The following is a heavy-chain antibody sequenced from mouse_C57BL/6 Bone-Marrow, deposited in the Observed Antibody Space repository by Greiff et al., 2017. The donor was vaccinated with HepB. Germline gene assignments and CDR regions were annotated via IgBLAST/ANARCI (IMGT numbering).Heavy chain of an antibody. J-gene: IGHJ4*01. CDR3: ARHYGSSYDYAMDY. Sequence: EVQLKESGPELVKPGASVKIPCKASGYTFNDYNMDWVKQSHGKSLEWIGDINPNNGGTIYNQKFKGKATLTVDKSSNTAYMELRSLTSEDTAVYYCARHYGSSYDYAMDYWGQGTSVTVSS. CDR2: INPNNGGT. D-gene: IGHD1-1*01. CDR1: GYTFNDYN. V-gene: IGHV1-18*01.